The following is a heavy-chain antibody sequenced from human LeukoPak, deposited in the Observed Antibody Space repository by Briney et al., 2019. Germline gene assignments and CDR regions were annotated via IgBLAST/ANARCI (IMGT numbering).Heavy chain of an antibody. J-gene: IGHJ4*02. V-gene: IGHV3-21*03. CDR3: GRDCWDYGSGSYCGIDY. D-gene: IGHD3-10*01. Sequence: GRSPRLSCAASGFTFSSYNMNWVRHAQGKGLEWVSSITISSNYIYYADSVKGRFTMSRDNAKNSLYLQMSSLRAEDTTVYYCGRDCWDYGSGSYCGIDYLGKGDLVTGSS. CDR1: GFTFSSYN. CDR2: ITISSNYI.